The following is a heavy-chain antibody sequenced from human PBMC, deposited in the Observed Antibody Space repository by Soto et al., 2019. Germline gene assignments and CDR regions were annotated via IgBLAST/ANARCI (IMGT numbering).Heavy chain of an antibody. J-gene: IGHJ6*02. CDR3: ARPARSSSRGTKNYYYGLEV. V-gene: IGHV3-73*02. CDR1: GFTFSGSG. Sequence: EVQLVESGGGLVQPGGFLKLSCVASGFTFSGSGIHWVRQASGKGREWVGGKESKANNYAIAYAASVTGRFTISRDDSKNTAFLQMNSLKTEDTAVYYCARPARSSSRGTKNYYYGLEVWGQGTTVIVSS. CDR2: KESKANNYAI. D-gene: IGHD6-6*01.